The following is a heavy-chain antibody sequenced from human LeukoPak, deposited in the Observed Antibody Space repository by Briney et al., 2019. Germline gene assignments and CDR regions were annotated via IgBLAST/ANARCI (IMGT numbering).Heavy chain of an antibody. CDR1: GXSISSGDYY. V-gene: IGHV4-30-4*01. D-gene: IGHD3-10*01. CDR3: ARGPYGSGSYY. Sequence: SETLSLTCTVSGXSISSGDYYWSWIRQPPGKGLEWIVYIYYSGTTYYNPSLKSRVTISVDTSKNQFSLKLTSVTAADTAVYFCARGPYGSGSYYWGQGTLVTVSS. CDR2: IYYSGTT. J-gene: IGHJ4*02.